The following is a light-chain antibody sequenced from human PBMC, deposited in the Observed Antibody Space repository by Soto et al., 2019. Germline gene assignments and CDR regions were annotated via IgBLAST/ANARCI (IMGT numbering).Light chain of an antibody. CDR2: DVT. J-gene: IGLJ1*01. Sequence: QSVLTQPASVSGSPGQSITISCTGTSSDVGGYNYVSWYQQHPGKAPKLMIYDVTSRPSGVSNRFSGSKSGNTASLTISGLQAEDEGDYYCSSYRTGGSYVFGTGTKVTVL. CDR3: SSYRTGGSYV. CDR1: SSDVGGYNY. V-gene: IGLV2-14*01.